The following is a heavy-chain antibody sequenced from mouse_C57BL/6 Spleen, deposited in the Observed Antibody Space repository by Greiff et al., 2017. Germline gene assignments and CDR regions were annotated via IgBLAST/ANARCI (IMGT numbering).Heavy chain of an antibody. CDR3: AGGPITTVVPYAMDY. J-gene: IGHJ4*01. Sequence: VQLQQSGAELARPGASVKLSCKASGYTFTSYGISWVKQRTGQGLEWIGEIYPRSGNTYYNEKFKGKATLTADKSSSTAYMELRSLTSADSAVYFCAGGPITTVVPYAMDYWGQGTSVTVSS. D-gene: IGHD1-1*01. V-gene: IGHV1-81*01. CDR2: IYPRSGNT. CDR1: GYTFTSYG.